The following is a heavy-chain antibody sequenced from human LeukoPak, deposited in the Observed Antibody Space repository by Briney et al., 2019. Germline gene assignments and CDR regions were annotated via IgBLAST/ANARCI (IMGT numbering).Heavy chain of an antibody. J-gene: IGHJ4*02. D-gene: IGHD1-26*01. V-gene: IGHV1-8*01. CDR2: MNPNSGNT. CDR3: ARDEDGVGATTSSFGY. CDR1: GYTFTSYD. Sequence: ASVKVSCKASGYTFTSYDINWVRQATGQGLEWMGWMNPNSGNTGYAQKFQGRVTMTRNTSISTAYMELSSLRSEDTAVYYCARDEDGVGATTSSFGYWGQGTLVTVSS.